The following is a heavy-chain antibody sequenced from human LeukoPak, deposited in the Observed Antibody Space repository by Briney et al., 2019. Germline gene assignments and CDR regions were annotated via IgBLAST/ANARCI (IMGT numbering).Heavy chain of an antibody. D-gene: IGHD7-27*01. V-gene: IGHV3-7*01. CDR2: INLSGSAQ. Sequence: PGGSLRLSCSASGFASSAYWMNWVRQAPGKGPEWVANINLSGSAQYYVDSVKGRCTISRDNAKSSLYLQMNSLRVEDTAVYYCAAWGLHNYWGQGTLVTVSS. CDR1: GFASSAYW. CDR3: AAWGLHNY. J-gene: IGHJ4*02.